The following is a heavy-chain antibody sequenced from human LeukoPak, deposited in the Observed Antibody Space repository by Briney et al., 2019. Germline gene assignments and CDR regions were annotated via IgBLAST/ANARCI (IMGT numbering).Heavy chain of an antibody. CDR3: ARELTYADY. Sequence: SETLSLTCTVSGGSISSGDYYWSWIRQPPGKGLEWIGYIYYSGSAYYNPSLKSRVTMPVDTSKNQFSLKLSSVTAADTAVYYCARELTYADYWSQGTLVTVSS. CDR2: IYYSGSA. J-gene: IGHJ4*02. CDR1: GGSISSGDYY. D-gene: IGHD4/OR15-4a*01. V-gene: IGHV4-30-4*01.